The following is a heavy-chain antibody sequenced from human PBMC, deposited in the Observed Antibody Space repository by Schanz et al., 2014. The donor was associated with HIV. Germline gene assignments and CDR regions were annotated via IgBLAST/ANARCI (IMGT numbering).Heavy chain of an antibody. CDR2: ISGSGGST. V-gene: IGHV3-23*01. D-gene: IGHD4-17*01. CDR1: GFTFSSYA. Sequence: ESGGGLVQPGGSLRLSCAASGFTFSSYAMSWVRQAPGKGLEWVSAISGSGGSTYYADSVKGRFTISRDNSKNMLYLQMNSLRAEDTAVYGCARQGLRFSFWLDYWGQGTPVTVS. J-gene: IGHJ4*02. CDR3: ARQGLRFSFWLDY.